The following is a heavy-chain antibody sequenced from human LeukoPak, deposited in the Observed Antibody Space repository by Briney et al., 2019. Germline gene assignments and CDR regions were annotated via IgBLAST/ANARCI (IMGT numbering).Heavy chain of an antibody. CDR1: GFTFTSYA. J-gene: IGHJ4*02. V-gene: IGHV3-30-3*01. CDR2: VSYDGNDK. CDR3: ARGSPRRPPDD. D-gene: IGHD3-10*01. Sequence: TGGSLRLSCAASGFTFTSYAMHWVRQAPGKGLEWVAVVSYDGNDKYYADSVKGRFTISRDNSNNTLYLQMNSLRTEDTAVYYCARGSPRRPPDDWGQGTLVTVSS.